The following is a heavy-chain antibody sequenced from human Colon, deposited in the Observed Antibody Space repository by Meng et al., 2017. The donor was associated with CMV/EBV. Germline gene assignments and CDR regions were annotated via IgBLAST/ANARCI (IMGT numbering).Heavy chain of an antibody. Sequence: FSGSSWSWIRQPPGKGLEWIGEINHSGSTNYNPSLKSRVTISVDTSKNQFSLKLSSVTAADTAVYYCARGARDYSNYVVPSHYGMDVWGQGTTVTVSS. CDR3: ARGARDYSNYVVPSHYGMDV. D-gene: IGHD4-11*01. J-gene: IGHJ6*02. CDR1: FSGSS. CDR2: INHSGST. V-gene: IGHV4-34*01.